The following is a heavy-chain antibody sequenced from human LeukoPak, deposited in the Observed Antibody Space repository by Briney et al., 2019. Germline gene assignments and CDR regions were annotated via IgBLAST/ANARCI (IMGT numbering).Heavy chain of an antibody. J-gene: IGHJ4*02. CDR3: ARDFSLQLFDY. Sequence: PGGSLRLSCAASGFTFSSYGFHWVRQAPGRGLEWVAVIWSDGSYKYYADSVKGRFTISRDDSMNTLYLQMNSLRAEDTAVYYCARDFSLQLFDYWGQGTLVTVFS. V-gene: IGHV3-33*01. CDR2: IWSDGSYK. CDR1: GFTFSSYG. D-gene: IGHD5-24*01.